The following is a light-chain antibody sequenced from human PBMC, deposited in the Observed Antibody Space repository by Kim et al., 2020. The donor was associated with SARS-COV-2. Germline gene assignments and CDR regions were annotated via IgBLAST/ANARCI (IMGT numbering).Light chain of an antibody. CDR3: SSYTSSSPFVV. CDR2: GVS. J-gene: IGLJ2*01. Sequence: QSITISCTGTSSDVGGYNYVSWYQQHPGKAPKLMIYGVSERPSGISNRFSGSKSGNTASLTISGLQAEDEADYYCSSYTSSSPFVVFGGGTQLTVL. V-gene: IGLV2-14*04. CDR1: SSDVGGYNY.